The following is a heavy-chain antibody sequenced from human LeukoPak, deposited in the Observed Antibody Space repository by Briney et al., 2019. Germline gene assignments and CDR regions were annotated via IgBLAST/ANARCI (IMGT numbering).Heavy chain of an antibody. D-gene: IGHD5-12*01. CDR3: ARGGDGGYDFDY. CDR1: GFTFSSYE. CDR2: ISSSGSTI. Sequence: GGSLRLSCAASGFTFSSYEMNWVRQAPGKGLEWVSYISSSGSTIYYADSVKGRFTISRDNSKNTLYLQMNTLRAEDTAVYFCARGGDGGYDFDYWGLGTLVTVSS. J-gene: IGHJ4*02. V-gene: IGHV3-48*03.